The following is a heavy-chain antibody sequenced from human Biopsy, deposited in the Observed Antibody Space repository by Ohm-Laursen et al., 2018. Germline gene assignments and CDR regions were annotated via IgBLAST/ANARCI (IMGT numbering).Heavy chain of an antibody. Sequence: SETLSLTCTVSGGSFTGHYWTWIRQPPGKGLEWIGYISHTGYTSYKSSVKSRVTISLDTPRKHFSLRLTSLAAADTAVYYCARGSNEYGGLYFPHWGQGTLVTVSS. J-gene: IGHJ1*01. CDR3: ARGSNEYGGLYFPH. V-gene: IGHV4-59*11. CDR2: ISHTGYT. CDR1: GGSFTGHY. D-gene: IGHD4-23*01.